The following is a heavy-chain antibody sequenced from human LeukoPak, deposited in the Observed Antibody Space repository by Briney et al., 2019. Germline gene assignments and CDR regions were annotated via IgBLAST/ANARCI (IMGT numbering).Heavy chain of an antibody. V-gene: IGHV3-66*01. CDR1: GFTVSSNF. J-gene: IGHJ4*02. CDR3: ASGGKQTNWGNY. Sequence: GRSLRLSCAASGFTVSSNFMNWVRQAPGKELEWVSLIYSGGDTYYADSVKDRFSISKDNSQNTVYLQMNSLRAEDTAVYYCASGGKQTNWGNYWGQGALVTVSS. D-gene: IGHD7-27*01. CDR2: IYSGGDT.